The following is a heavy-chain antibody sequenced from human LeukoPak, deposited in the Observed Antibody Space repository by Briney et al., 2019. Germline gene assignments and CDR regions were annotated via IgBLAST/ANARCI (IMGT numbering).Heavy chain of an antibody. CDR3: ATHTAMVNWYFDL. J-gene: IGHJ2*01. Sequence: PSETLSLTCTVSGGSISSYYWSWIRQPPGKGLEWIGYIYYSGSTNYNPSLKSRVTISVDTSKNQFSLKLSSVTAADTAVYYCATHTAMVNWYFDLWGRGTLVTVSS. V-gene: IGHV4-59*08. CDR1: GGSISSYY. CDR2: IYYSGST. D-gene: IGHD5-18*01.